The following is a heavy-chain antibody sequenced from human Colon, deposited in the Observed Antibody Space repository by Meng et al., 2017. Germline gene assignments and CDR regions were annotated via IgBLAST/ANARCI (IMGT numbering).Heavy chain of an antibody. CDR2: ISQSGTT. D-gene: IGHD3-9*01. Sequence: QVQPHESGRGLVKPSGTLSLTCAVSSGSISSSNWWSWVRQPPGKGLEWIGEISQSGTTYYNPSLKSRVTITGDWSKNQFSLNLNSVTAADTALYYCVRQGMTSYSWGYWGQGTLVTVSS. V-gene: IGHV4-4*02. J-gene: IGHJ4*02. CDR1: SGSISSSNW. CDR3: VRQGMTSYSWGY.